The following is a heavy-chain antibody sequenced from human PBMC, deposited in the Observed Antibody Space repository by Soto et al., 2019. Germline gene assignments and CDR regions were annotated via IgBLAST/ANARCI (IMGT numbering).Heavy chain of an antibody. CDR2: IVVGSGNT. CDR3: AAFATTGDAFDI. Sequence: GASVKVSCKASGYTFTSYYMQWVRQARGQRLEWKGWIVVGSGNTNYAQKFQERVTITRDMSTSTAYMELSSLRSEDTAVYYCAAFATTGDAFDIWGQGTMVTVSS. D-gene: IGHD4-17*01. CDR1: GYTFTSYY. V-gene: IGHV1-58*02. J-gene: IGHJ3*02.